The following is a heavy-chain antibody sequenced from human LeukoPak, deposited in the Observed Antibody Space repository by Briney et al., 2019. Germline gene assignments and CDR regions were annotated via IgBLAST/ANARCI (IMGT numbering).Heavy chain of an antibody. CDR3: AGARGAGYYGSGSYARFDP. CDR1: GGSFSGYY. Sequence: SETLSLTCAVYGGSFSGYYWSWIRQPPGKGLEWIGEINHSGSTNYNPSLKSRVTISVDTSKNQFSLKLSSVTAADTAVYYCAGARGAGYYGSGSYARFDPWGQGTLVTVSS. CDR2: INHSGST. J-gene: IGHJ5*02. V-gene: IGHV4-34*01. D-gene: IGHD3-10*01.